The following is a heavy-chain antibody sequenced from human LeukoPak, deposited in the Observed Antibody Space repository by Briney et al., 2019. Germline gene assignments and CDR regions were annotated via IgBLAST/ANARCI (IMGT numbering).Heavy chain of an antibody. Sequence: ASVKVSCKASGYTFTGYHMHWVRQAPGQGLEWMGWINPNTGDTNFAQKFQGRVTMTRDTSIDTAYMELSRLKTDDTAVYYCARNTNYFGSGNSFDYWGQGTLVTVSS. CDR3: ARNTNYFGSGNSFDY. CDR1: GYTFTGYH. J-gene: IGHJ4*02. CDR2: INPNTGDT. V-gene: IGHV1-2*02. D-gene: IGHD3-10*01.